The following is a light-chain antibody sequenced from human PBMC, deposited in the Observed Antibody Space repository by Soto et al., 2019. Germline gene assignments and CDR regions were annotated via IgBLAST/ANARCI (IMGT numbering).Light chain of an antibody. CDR3: TSYTSSNTLV. J-gene: IGLJ1*01. Sequence: QSVLTQAASVSGSPGQSITISCTGTSSDVGGYNYVSWYQLHPDKAPKLMIYEVNNRPAGVPDRFSGSKSGNTASLTISGLQAEDEADYYCTSYTSSNTLVFGTGTRSPS. CDR2: EVN. V-gene: IGLV2-14*01. CDR1: SSDVGGYNY.